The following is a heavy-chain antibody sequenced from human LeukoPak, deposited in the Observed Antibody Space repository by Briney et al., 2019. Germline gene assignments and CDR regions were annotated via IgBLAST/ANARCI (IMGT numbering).Heavy chain of an antibody. CDR3: ARSHYCGPGSYLGY. V-gene: IGHV4-4*02. Sequence: PSETLSLTCAVSGGSISGSNWWSWVRQPPGKGLEWIGEIYHSGSTNYNPSLKSRVTISVDKSKNQFSLKLSSVTAADTAVYYCARSHYCGPGSYLGYWGQGTLVTVSS. D-gene: IGHD3-10*01. J-gene: IGHJ4*02. CDR1: GGSISGSNW. CDR2: IYHSGST.